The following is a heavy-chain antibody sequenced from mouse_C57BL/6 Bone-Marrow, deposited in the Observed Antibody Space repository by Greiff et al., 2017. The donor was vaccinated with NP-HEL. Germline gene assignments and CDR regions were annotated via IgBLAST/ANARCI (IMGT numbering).Heavy chain of an antibody. V-gene: IGHV5-4*01. CDR2: ISDGGSYT. D-gene: IGHD2-1*01. CDR3: ARPRNSYAMDY. J-gene: IGHJ4*01. Sequence: EVQVVESGGGLVKPGGSLKLSCAASGFTFSSYAMSWVRQTPEKRLEWVATISDGGSYTYYPDNVKGRFTISRDNAKNNLYLQMSHLKSEDTAMYYCARPRNSYAMDYWGQGTSVTVSS. CDR1: GFTFSSYA.